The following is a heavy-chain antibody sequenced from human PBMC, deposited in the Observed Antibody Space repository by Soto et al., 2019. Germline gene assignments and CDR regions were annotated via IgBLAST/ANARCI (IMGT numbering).Heavy chain of an antibody. D-gene: IGHD2-8*01. Sequence: QVQLVESGGGVVQPGRSLRLSCAASGFTFSSYAMHWVRQAPGQGLEWVALISFDGLNKYYADSVQGRFTISRDRSKNTLYLQMISLRAEDKAVYYCARDFLAYGGYYYGMDVWGQGTTVTVSS. J-gene: IGHJ6*02. CDR1: GFTFSSYA. V-gene: IGHV3-30-3*01. CDR3: ARDFLAYGGYYYGMDV. CDR2: ISFDGLNK.